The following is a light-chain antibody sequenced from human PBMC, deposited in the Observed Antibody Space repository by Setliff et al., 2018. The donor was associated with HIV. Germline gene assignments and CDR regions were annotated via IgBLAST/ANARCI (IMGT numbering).Light chain of an antibody. CDR3: NSKTGDSIYV. Sequence: QSVLTQPASVSGSPGQSITISCNGTSSDVGGYDLVSWYQQHPGKAPKLMIYEVTKRPSGVPDRFSGSKSGNTASLTVSGLQAEDEADYYCNSKTGDSIYVFGSGTKVTVL. V-gene: IGLV2-8*01. CDR2: EVT. J-gene: IGLJ1*01. CDR1: SSDVGGYDL.